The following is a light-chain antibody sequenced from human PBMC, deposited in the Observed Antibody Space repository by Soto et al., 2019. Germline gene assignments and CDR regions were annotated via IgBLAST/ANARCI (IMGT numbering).Light chain of an antibody. CDR3: CSYAGSYTWV. Sequence: QSALTQPASVSGSPGQSITISCTGTSSDVGDYKYVSWYQQHPGKAPKLMIYDVSKRPSGVPDRFSGSKSGNTASLTISGLQAEDEADYYCCSYAGSYTWVFGGGTKLTVL. CDR2: DVS. CDR1: SSDVGDYKY. J-gene: IGLJ3*02. V-gene: IGLV2-11*01.